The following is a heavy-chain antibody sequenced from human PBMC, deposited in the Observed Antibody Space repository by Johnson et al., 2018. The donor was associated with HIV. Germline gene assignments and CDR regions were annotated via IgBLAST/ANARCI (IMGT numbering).Heavy chain of an antibody. D-gene: IGHD1-26*01. CDR3: AKNNQVWGLLPVDAFDI. V-gene: IGHV3-30*02. CDR2: IRYDGGNK. CDR1: GFTFDDYG. J-gene: IGHJ3*02. Sequence: QVQLVESGGGVARPGGSLRLSCVASGFTFDDYGMSWVRQAPGKGLEWVAFIRYDGGNKYYADSVKGRFTISRDNSKNTLYLQGNSLRPEDTAVYYCAKNNQVWGLLPVDAFDIWGQGTLITVSS.